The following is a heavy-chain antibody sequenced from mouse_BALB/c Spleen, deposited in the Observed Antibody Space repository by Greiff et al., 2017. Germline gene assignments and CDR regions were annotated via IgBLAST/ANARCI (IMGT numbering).Heavy chain of an antibody. CDR3: ATYGDDYGWCFDV. CDR1: GYSITSDYA. CDR2: ISYSGST. Sequence: EVKLMESGPGLVKPSQSLSLTCTVSGYSITSDYAWKWIRQFPENTLEWVGYISYSGSTSYNPSPKSRISITRDTSKNQFFLQLNSVTTEDTATYYCATYGDDYGWCFDVWGAGTTVTVSS. V-gene: IGHV3-2*02. D-gene: IGHD2-4*01. J-gene: IGHJ1*01.